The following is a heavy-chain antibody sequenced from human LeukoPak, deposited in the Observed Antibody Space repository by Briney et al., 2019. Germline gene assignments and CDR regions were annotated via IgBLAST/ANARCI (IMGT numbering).Heavy chain of an antibody. Sequence: GGSQRLSCAPSGFTFSSYAMSWVRQAPGKGLEWVSDISSSGSTIYYADSVKGRFTISRDNAKNSLYLQMNSLRAEDTAVYFCARGGGWLRNYYYGMDVWGQGTTVTVSS. J-gene: IGHJ6*02. CDR2: ISSSGSTI. CDR1: GFTFSSYA. CDR3: ARGGGWLRNYYYGMDV. V-gene: IGHV3-48*03. D-gene: IGHD6-19*01.